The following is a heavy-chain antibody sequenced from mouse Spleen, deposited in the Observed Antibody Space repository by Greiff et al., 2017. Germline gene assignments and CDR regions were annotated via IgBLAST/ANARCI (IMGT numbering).Heavy chain of an antibody. V-gene: IGHV5-9*01. D-gene: IGHD4-1*01. CDR3: AREGLTGSFDY. J-gene: IGHJ2*01. Sequence: EVMLVESGGGLVKPGGSLKLSCAASGFTFSSYTMSWVRQTPEKRLEWVATISGGGGNTYYPDSVKGRFTISRDNAKNTLYLQMSSLRSEDTALYYCAREGLTGSFDYWGQGTTLTVSS. CDR1: GFTFSSYT. CDR2: ISGGGGNT.